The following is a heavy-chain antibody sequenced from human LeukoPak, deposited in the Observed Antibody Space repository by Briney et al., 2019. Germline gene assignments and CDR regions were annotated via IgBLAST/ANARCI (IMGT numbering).Heavy chain of an antibody. CDR1: GFTFSDFY. CDR3: ARDDRFDGSGHYTAFDV. Sequence: PGGSLRRSCAASGFTFSDFYRNWIRQAPGKWLEWISFISSSSSHTNYADSVRGRFSISRDNAKNSLSLQMNNLRDEDTAVYYCARDDRFDGSGHYTAFDVWGQGTMVTVSS. CDR2: ISSSSSHT. D-gene: IGHD3-22*01. V-gene: IGHV3-11*05. J-gene: IGHJ3*01.